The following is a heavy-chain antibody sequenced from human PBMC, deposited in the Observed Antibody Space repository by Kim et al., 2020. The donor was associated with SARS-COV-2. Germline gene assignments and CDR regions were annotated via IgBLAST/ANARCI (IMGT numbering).Heavy chain of an antibody. J-gene: IGHJ1*01. V-gene: IGHV3-30*02. CDR3: AKAARSAYGANT. D-gene: IGHD2-8*01. Sequence: YYAATVKSRFTISRDNSKNTLYLQMNSLRAEDTAVYYCAKAARSAYGANTWGQGTLVTVSS.